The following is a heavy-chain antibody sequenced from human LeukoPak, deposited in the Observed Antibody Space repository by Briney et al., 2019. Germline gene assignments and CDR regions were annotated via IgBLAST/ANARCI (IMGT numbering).Heavy chain of an antibody. J-gene: IGHJ4*02. Sequence: GGSLRLSCAASGFTFSSHGMHWVRQAPAKGLEWVAIIWYDGTTKYYADSVKGRFTISRDSSKNTLYLQMNSLRAEDTAVYYCARDNAVRGAFDYWGQGTLVTVSS. D-gene: IGHD1-26*01. CDR3: ARDNAVRGAFDY. CDR2: IWYDGTTK. CDR1: GFTFSSHG. V-gene: IGHV3-33*01.